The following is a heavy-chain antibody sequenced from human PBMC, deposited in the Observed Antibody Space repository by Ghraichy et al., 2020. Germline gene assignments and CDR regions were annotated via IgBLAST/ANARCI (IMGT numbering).Heavy chain of an antibody. D-gene: IGHD3-10*01. CDR1: GFTFDDYA. CDR3: AKDTTSGGMDV. J-gene: IGHJ6*02. V-gene: IGHV3-9*01. Sequence: LSLTCAASGFTFDDYAMHWVRQAPGKGLEWVSGISWNSGSIGYADSVKGRFTISRDNAKNSLYLQMNSLRAEDTALYYCAKDTTSGGMDVWGQGTTVTVSS. CDR2: ISWNSGSI.